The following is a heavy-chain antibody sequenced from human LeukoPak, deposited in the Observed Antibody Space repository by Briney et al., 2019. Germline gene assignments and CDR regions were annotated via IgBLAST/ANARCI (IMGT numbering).Heavy chain of an antibody. Sequence: SVKVSCKASGGTFSSYAISWVRQAPGQGLEWMGGIIPIFGTANYAQKFQGRVTITADESTSTAYMELSSLRSEDTAVYYCARDYGDSGKIDYWGQGTLVTVSS. CDR3: ARDYGDSGKIDY. CDR2: IIPIFGTA. CDR1: GGTFSSYA. V-gene: IGHV1-69*01. J-gene: IGHJ4*02. D-gene: IGHD4-17*01.